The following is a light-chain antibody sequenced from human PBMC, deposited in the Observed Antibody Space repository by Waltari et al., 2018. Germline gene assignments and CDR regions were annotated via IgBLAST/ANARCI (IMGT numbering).Light chain of an antibody. CDR2: LNSDGSQ. V-gene: IGLV4-69*01. J-gene: IGLJ3*02. Sequence: QLVLTQSPSASASLGASVKLTCTLSSGHSSYAIAWHHQQPEKGPRYLMKLNSDGSQRKGDGIPDRFSGSSSGAERYLTISSLQSEDEADYYCQTWGTGIQVFGGGTKLTVL. CDR1: SGHSSYA. CDR3: QTWGTGIQV.